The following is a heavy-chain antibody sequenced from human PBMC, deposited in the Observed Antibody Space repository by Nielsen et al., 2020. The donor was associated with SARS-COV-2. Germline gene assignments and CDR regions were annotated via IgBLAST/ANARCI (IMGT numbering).Heavy chain of an antibody. V-gene: IGHV3-30*03. D-gene: IGHD1-26*01. CDR1: GFTFSSYG. CDR3: AGAPRLGGAFDI. Sequence: GGSLRLSCAASGFTFSSYGMHWVRQAPGKGLEWVTVISNDGSNKYYADSVKGRFTISRDNSGNTVYLQMNSLRAEDTAMYYCAGAPRLGGAFDIWGQGTMVTVSS. CDR2: ISNDGSNK. J-gene: IGHJ3*02.